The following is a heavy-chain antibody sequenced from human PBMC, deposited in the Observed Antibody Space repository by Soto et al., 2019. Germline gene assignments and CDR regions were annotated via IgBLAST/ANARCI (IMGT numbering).Heavy chain of an antibody. CDR2: ISSSSSYT. J-gene: IGHJ6*02. CDR1: GFTFSDYY. D-gene: IGHD2-2*01. V-gene: IGHV3-11*06. CDR3: AREVVVVPAAIQNYYYGMDV. Sequence: PGGSLRLSCAASGFTFSDYYMSWIRQAPGKGLEWVSYISSSSSYTNYADSVKGRFTISRDNAKNSLYLQMNSLRAEDTAVYYCAREVVVVPAAIQNYYYGMDVWGQGTTVTVS.